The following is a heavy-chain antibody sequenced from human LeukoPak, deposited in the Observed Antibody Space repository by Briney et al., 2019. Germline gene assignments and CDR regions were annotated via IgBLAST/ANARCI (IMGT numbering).Heavy chain of an antibody. J-gene: IGHJ6*03. V-gene: IGHV4-34*01. D-gene: IGHD3-10*01. CDR2: IYYSGST. CDR1: GGSFSGYY. Sequence: SETLSLTCAVYGGSFSGYYWSWIRQPPGKGLEWIGSIYYSGSTYYNPSLKSRVTISVDTSKNQFSLKLSSVTAADTAVYYCARQKLGEITMVRGVIIDYYYYYMDVWGKGTTVTISS. CDR3: ARQKLGEITMVRGVIIDYYYYYMDV.